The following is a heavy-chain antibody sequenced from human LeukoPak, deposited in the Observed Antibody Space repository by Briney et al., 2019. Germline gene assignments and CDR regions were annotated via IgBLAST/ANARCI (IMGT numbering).Heavy chain of an antibody. CDR2: IYYDGST. Sequence: PSETLSLTCTVSGGSVSNYWWNWIRQPPGKGLEWIGYIYYDGSTYYNPALNSRVAISIDTSKNQFSLKLNSVTAADTAVYYCARRLCSSLTCNIGPSGNWLDPWGQGTLVTVSS. CDR1: GGSVSNYW. J-gene: IGHJ5*02. CDR3: ARRLCSSLTCNIGPSGNWLDP. D-gene: IGHD2-2*02. V-gene: IGHV4-59*08.